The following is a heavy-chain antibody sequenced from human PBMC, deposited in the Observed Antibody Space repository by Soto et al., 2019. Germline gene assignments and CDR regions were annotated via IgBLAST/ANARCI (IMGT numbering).Heavy chain of an antibody. CDR3: ARGARYYDSSGYFAYDAFDI. CDR1: GGTFSSYA. CDR2: IIPIFGTA. V-gene: IGHV1-69*01. D-gene: IGHD3-22*01. Sequence: QVQLVQSGAEVKKPGSSVKVSCKASGGTFSSYAISWVRQAPGQGLEWMGGIIPIFGTANYAQKFQGRVTINADESTSTAYMELSSLRSEDTAVYYCARGARYYDSSGYFAYDAFDIWGQGTMVTVSS. J-gene: IGHJ3*02.